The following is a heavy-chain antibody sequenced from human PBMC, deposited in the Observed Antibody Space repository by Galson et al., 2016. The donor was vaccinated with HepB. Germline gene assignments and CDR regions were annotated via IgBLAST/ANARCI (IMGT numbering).Heavy chain of an antibody. J-gene: IGHJ4*02. CDR1: GYNFSNYW. D-gene: IGHD3-10*01. CDR3: ARHGGLLGFGELGY. CDR2: IYPGDSDT. V-gene: IGHV5-51*01. Sequence: QSGAEVKKPGESLKISCQGSGYNFSNYWIGWVRQMPGKGLEWMGIIYPGDSDTRYSPSFQGQVTISADRSVSTAYLQWSGLKASDTAMYYCARHGGLLGFGELGYWGQGTLVTVSS.